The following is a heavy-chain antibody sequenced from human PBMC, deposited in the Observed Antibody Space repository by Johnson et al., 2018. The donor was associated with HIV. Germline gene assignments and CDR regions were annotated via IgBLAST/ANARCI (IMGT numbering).Heavy chain of an antibody. V-gene: IGHV3-20*04. D-gene: IGHD4-17*01. CDR1: GFTFSSYG. CDR2: ISWNSGSI. J-gene: IGHJ3*02. Sequence: VQLVESGGGLVQPGGSLRLSCAASGFTFSSYGMSWVRQAPGKGLEWVSGISWNSGSIGYADSVKGRFTISRDNAKNSLYLQINSLRAEDTAVYYCARRRRYGDCFADAFDIWGQGTMVTVSS. CDR3: ARRRRYGDCFADAFDI.